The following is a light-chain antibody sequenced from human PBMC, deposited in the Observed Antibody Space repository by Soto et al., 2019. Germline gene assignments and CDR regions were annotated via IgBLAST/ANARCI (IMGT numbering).Light chain of an antibody. J-gene: IGKJ4*01. CDR2: EAS. V-gene: IGKV1-5*03. CDR3: QQYNSYPLT. CDR1: QSISSR. Sequence: DIQMTQSPSTLSASIGDRVTITCRASQSISSRLAWYQQKPGKAPKLLIHEASSLESGVPSRFSGSGSETEFTLTISSLQPDDFATYYCQQYNSYPLTCGGGTKVEIK.